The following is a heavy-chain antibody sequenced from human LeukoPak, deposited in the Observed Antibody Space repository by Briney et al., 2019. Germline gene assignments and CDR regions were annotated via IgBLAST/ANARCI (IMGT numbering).Heavy chain of an antibody. CDR3: ARDIGITMIVVVTALDY. CDR1: GFTFSTFA. D-gene: IGHD3-22*01. V-gene: IGHV3-23*01. J-gene: IGHJ4*02. Sequence: QSGGSLRLSFAASGFTFSTFAMSWVRQAPGKGLEWVSGIDGNAARTYFADSVQGRFTISRDNSKNTLYLQMNSLRAEDTAVYYCARDIGITMIVVVTALDYWGQGTLDTVFS. CDR2: IDGNAART.